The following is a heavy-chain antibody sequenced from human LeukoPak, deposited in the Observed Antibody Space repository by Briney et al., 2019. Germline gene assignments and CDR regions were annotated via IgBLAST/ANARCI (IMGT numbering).Heavy chain of an antibody. CDR2: ISSSGDST. V-gene: IGHV3-23*01. Sequence: GSLRLSCAASGFTFSTHVMSWVRQAPEKGLEWVSTISSSGDSTYYADSVKGRFTISRDNSKNTLYLQMNSLRAEDTAVYYCVKDSMIVVVMSDDAFDIWGQGTMVTVSS. CDR1: GFTFSTHV. J-gene: IGHJ3*02. CDR3: VKDSMIVVVMSDDAFDI. D-gene: IGHD3-22*01.